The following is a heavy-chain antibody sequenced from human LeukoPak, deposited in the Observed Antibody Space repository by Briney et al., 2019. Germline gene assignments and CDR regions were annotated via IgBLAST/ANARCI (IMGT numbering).Heavy chain of an antibody. CDR2: ISAYNGNT. CDR3: ARPRGRYFDWLLESDY. J-gene: IGHJ4*02. D-gene: IGHD3-9*01. CDR1: GYTFTSYG. Sequence: ASVKVSCKASGYTFTSYGISWVRQAPGQGLEWMGWISAYNGNTNYAQKLQGRVTMTTDTSTSTAYMELRSLRSDDTAVYYCARPRGRYFDWLLESDYWGQGTLVTVSS. V-gene: IGHV1-18*01.